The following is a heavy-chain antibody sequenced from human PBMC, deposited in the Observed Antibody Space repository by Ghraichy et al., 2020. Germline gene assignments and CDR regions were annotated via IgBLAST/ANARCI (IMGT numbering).Heavy chain of an antibody. CDR3: ARADFWSGYSYYRY. CDR2: ISSSSSYT. V-gene: IGHV3-11*06. J-gene: IGHJ4*02. Sequence: GGSLRLSCAASGFTFSDYYMSWIRQAPGKGLEWVSYISSSSSYTNYADSVKGRFTISRDNAKNSLYLQMNSLRAEDTAVYYCARADFWSGYSYYRYWGQGTLVTVSS. CDR1: GFTFSDYY. D-gene: IGHD3-3*01.